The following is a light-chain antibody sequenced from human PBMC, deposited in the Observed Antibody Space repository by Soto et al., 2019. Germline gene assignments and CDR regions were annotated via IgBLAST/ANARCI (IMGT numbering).Light chain of an antibody. CDR3: QQYNDWPRT. V-gene: IGKV3-15*01. J-gene: IGKJ1*01. CDR2: GAS. CDR1: QSVYIN. Sequence: ETVMTQSPVTLSVSPGERVTLSCRASQSVYINLAWYQQRPGQAPRLLIYGASTRATGFPARFSGSGSGTEFTLTISSLQSEDSAIYYCQQYNDWPRTFGQGTQVEIK.